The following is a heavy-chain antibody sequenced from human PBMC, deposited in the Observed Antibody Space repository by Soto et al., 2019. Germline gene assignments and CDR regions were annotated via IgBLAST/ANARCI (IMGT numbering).Heavy chain of an antibody. J-gene: IGHJ4*02. Sequence: GGSLRLSCAASGFTFSSYAMSWVRQAPGKGLEWVSAISGSGGSTYYADSVKGRFTISRDNAKNSLYLQMNSLRAEDTAVYYCARLGLTGYFTDFDYWGQGTLVTVSS. CDR1: GFTFSSYA. D-gene: IGHD3-9*01. CDR3: ARLGLTGYFTDFDY. CDR2: ISGSGGST. V-gene: IGHV3-23*01.